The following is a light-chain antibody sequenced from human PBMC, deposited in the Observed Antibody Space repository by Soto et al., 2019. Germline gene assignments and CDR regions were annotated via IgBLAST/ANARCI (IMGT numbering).Light chain of an antibody. V-gene: IGLV3-21*04. Sequence: SYELTQSPSVSGAPGRTARIACEGNNIGTKSVHWYQQRPGQAPVVVVYYDSDRPSGIPERFSGSNSGNTATLTISSVEAGDEADYYCQVWDTSTFHPIFGGGTKLTVL. CDR2: YDS. CDR3: QVWDTSTFHPI. CDR1: NIGTKS. J-gene: IGLJ2*01.